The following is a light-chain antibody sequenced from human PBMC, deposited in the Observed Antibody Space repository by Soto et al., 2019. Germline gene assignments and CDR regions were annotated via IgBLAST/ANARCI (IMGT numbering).Light chain of an antibody. CDR1: QVISSY. CDR2: AAS. J-gene: IGKJ1*01. CDR3: QQYHIWPSWT. Sequence: DIQLTQAPSFLSASAGDRVTITCRASQVISSYLAWYQQKPGRAPKLLIYAASTLQSGVPSRFSGSGSGTDFTLTISSLQSEDFAVYFCQQYHIWPSWTFGQGTKVDIK. V-gene: IGKV1-9*01.